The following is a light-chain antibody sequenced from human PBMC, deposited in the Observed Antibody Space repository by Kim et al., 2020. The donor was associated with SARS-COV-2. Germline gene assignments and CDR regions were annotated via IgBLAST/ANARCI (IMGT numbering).Light chain of an antibody. Sequence: ASVESRVTITCRPRQAINGYLAWYQQKPGKAPKLLIYAASTLQSGVPSRFSGRESGTVFTLTISSLQPEDFATYYCQQLYTVPFTFGPGTKVDIK. V-gene: IGKV1-9*01. J-gene: IGKJ3*01. CDR1: QAINGY. CDR3: QQLYTVPFT. CDR2: AAS.